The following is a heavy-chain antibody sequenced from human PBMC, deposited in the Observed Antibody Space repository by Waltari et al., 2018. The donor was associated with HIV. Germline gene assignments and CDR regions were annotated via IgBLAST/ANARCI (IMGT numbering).Heavy chain of an antibody. J-gene: IGHJ4*02. CDR1: GGSFSDYY. V-gene: IGHV4-34*01. CDR2: INHSGST. D-gene: IGHD2-2*01. CDR3: ARRGFRFCSSTTCLDY. Sequence: HGQLQQWGAGLLKPSETLSLTCAVYGGSFSDYYWTWIRQPPGKGLEGIGEINHSGSTNYKPPLKSRVTISVDTSKNQFSLKLSSVTAADTAVYYCARRGFRFCSSTTCLDYWGQGTLVTVSS.